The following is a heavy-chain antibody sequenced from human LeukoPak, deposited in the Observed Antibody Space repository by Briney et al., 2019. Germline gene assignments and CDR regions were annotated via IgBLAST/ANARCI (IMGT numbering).Heavy chain of an antibody. Sequence: PGGSLRLSCGASGFSFSSYWMHWVRQAPGKGLMWVSRVNNDGSSTTYADSVEGRFTISRDNARNTLYLQMNSLRAEDTAVYYCARGGYYDSSGYYPYNAFDIWGQGTMVTVSS. J-gene: IGHJ3*02. V-gene: IGHV3-74*01. CDR3: ARGGYYDSSGYYPYNAFDI. CDR1: GFSFSSYW. CDR2: VNNDGSST. D-gene: IGHD3-22*01.